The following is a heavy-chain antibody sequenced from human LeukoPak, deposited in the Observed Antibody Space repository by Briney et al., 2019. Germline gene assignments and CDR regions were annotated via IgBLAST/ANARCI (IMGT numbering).Heavy chain of an antibody. CDR3: ARTYCSGGSCYFNPPSYFDY. Sequence: GGSLRLSCAASGFSFAEYAIHWVRQAPGKGLGWVSGISWNSGSIGYADSVKGRFTISRDNAKNSLYLQMNSLRAEDTALYYCARTYCSGGSCYFNPPSYFDYWGQGTLVTVSS. J-gene: IGHJ4*02. V-gene: IGHV3-9*01. CDR2: ISWNSGSI. D-gene: IGHD2-15*01. CDR1: GFSFAEYA.